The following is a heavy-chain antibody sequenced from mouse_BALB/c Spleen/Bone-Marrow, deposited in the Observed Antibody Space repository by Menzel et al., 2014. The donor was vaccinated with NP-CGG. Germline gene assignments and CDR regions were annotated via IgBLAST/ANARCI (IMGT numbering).Heavy chain of an antibody. CDR2: IRSKSNCYGT. V-gene: IGHV10-1*01. CDR1: GFTFNTYA. J-gene: IGHJ4*01. CDR3: VRLWGAMDY. Sequence: EVNVVESGGGLVQPKGSLKLSCAASGFTFNTYAMNWVRQAPGKGLEWVARIRSKSNCYGTYYADSVKDRFTISRDDSQTMLYPQLNILRTEDTGMYYCVRLWGAMDYWGQGTSVTVSS.